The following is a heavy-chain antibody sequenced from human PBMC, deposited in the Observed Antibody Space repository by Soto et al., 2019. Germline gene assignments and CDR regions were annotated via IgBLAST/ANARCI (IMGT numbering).Heavy chain of an antibody. Sequence: SETLSLTCTVSGGSISSYYWSWIRQPPGKGLEWIGYIYYSGSTNYNPSLKSRVTISVDTSKNQSSLKLSSVTAEDTAVYYCAAGVTTFDYWGQGTQVTVSS. CDR3: AAGVTTFDY. CDR1: GGSISSYY. CDR2: IYYSGST. J-gene: IGHJ4*02. D-gene: IGHD4-17*01. V-gene: IGHV4-59*01.